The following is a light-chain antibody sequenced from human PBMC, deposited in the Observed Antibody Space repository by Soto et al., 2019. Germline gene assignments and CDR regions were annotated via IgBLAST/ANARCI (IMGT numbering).Light chain of an antibody. CDR2: GAS. J-gene: IGKJ2*01. Sequence: EIVLTQSPGTLSLSPGDRATLXCRASQTVSSNYLAWYQQKRGQAPRLLIYGASSRATGIPARFSGSGSGTEFTLTIGSLQSDDFAVYYCQQYNNWPRTFGQGTKWIS. CDR3: QQYNNWPRT. V-gene: IGKV3-15*01. CDR1: QTVSSN.